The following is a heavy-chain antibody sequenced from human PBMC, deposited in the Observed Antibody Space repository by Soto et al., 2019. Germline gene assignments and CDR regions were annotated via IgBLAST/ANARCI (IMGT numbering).Heavy chain of an antibody. V-gene: IGHV3-9*01. CDR3: AKGRYDFWSPYYFDS. J-gene: IGHJ4*02. CDR1: GLNFDDFA. CDR2: ITWNSRVL. Sequence: GGSLRLSCVGTGLNFDDFAMHWVRQAPGKGLEWFSGITWNSRVLAYADSVKGRFTISRDNASNSLYLQMDSLRDEDTALYYCAKGRYDFWSPYYFDSWGQGTLVTVSS. D-gene: IGHD3-3*01.